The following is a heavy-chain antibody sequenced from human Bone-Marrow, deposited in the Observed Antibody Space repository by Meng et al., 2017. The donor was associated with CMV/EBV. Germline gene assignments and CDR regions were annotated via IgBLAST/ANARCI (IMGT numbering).Heavy chain of an antibody. CDR3: ASGEGGNAIWVGGYYYGMDV. D-gene: IGHD3-10*01. V-gene: IGHV1-46*01. Sequence: ASVKVSCKASGYTFTGYYMHWVRQAPGQGLEWMGIIIPILAKADYAQSFQGRVTLSTDESTPTAYLQLNNLRYYDTAVYFCASGEGGNAIWVGGYYYGMDVWGQGTTVTVSS. CDR2: IIPILAKA. J-gene: IGHJ6*01. CDR1: GYTFTGYY.